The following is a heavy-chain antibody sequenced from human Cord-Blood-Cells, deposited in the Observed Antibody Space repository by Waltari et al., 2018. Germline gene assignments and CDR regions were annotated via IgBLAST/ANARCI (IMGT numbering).Heavy chain of an antibody. V-gene: IGHV3-15*01. CDR2: IKSKTDGGTT. CDR3: TTGDSGYEFAFDI. CDR1: GFTFSNAW. D-gene: IGHD5-12*01. J-gene: IGHJ3*02. Sequence: EVQLVESGGGLVKPGGSLRLSCAASGFTFSNAWMSWVRQAPGKGLEWVGRIKSKTDGGTTDYAAPVKGRFTISRDDSKNTLYLQMNSLKTEDTAVYYCTTGDSGYEFAFDIWGQGTMVTVSS.